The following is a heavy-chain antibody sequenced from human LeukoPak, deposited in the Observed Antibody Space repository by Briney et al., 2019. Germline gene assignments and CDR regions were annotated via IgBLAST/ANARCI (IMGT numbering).Heavy chain of an antibody. CDR2: VRGSDAGT. D-gene: IGHD1-26*01. J-gene: IGHJ4*02. V-gene: IGHV3-23*01. Sequence: LPGGSLRLSCAASGFTFSSYAMNWVRQAPGKGLEWVSAVRGSDAGTSYADSVKGRFTISRDNSKNTLYLQMNSLRAEDTAVYYRAKNRGGSYSGSDYWGQGTLVTVSS. CDR3: AKNRGGSYSGSDY. CDR1: GFTFSSYA.